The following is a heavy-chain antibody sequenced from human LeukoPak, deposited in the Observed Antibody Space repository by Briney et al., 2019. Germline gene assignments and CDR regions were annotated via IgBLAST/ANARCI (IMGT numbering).Heavy chain of an antibody. CDR3: ARVSTTGTTYYYYYMDV. CDR2: ITPIFGTA. V-gene: IGHV1-69*06. J-gene: IGHJ6*03. Sequence: SVKVSCKASGGTFSSYAISWVRQAPGQGLEWMGGITPIFGTANYAQKFQGRVTITADKSTSTAYMELSSLRSEDTAMYYCARVSTTGTTYYYYYMDVWGKGTTVTVSS. CDR1: GGTFSSYA. D-gene: IGHD1-1*01.